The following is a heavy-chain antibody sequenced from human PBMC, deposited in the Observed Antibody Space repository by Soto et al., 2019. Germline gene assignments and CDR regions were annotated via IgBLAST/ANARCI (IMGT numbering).Heavy chain of an antibody. D-gene: IGHD6-13*01. CDR3: ARVKIGAAAGSRYYYYYGMDV. V-gene: IGHV4-59*01. J-gene: IGHJ6*02. Sequence: SETLSLTCTVSGGSISSYYWSWIRQPPGKGLEWIGYIYYSGSTNYNPSLKSRVTISVYTAKNQFSLKLSSVTAADTAVYYCARVKIGAAAGSRYYYYYGMDVWGQGTTVTVSS. CDR2: IYYSGST. CDR1: GGSISSYY.